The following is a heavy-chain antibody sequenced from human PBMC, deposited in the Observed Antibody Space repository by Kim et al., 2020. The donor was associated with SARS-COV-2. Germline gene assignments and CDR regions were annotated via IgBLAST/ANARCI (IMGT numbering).Heavy chain of an antibody. D-gene: IGHD2-21*02. V-gene: IGHV4-31*03. CDR2: IYYTGST. CDR1: GGSISNGDYY. Sequence: SETLSLTCTVSGGSISNGDYYWSWIRQHPGKGLELIGYIYYTGSTYYNPSLKSRLTISVDTSKNQFSLNLTSVTAADTAVYYCARDTAYCGGDCYSKSLRTFDYLGQGALVTVSS. CDR3: ARDTAYCGGDCYSKSLRTFDY. J-gene: IGHJ4*02.